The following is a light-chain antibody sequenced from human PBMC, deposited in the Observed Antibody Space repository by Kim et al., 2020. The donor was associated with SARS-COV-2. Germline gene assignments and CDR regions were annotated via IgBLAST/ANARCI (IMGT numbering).Light chain of an antibody. J-gene: IGLJ3*02. V-gene: IGLV2-14*03. CDR3: SSYTTSSTLV. Sequence: GQSITISCTGTSSDVGRYNYVTWYQQHPGKAPKVMIYDVKHRPSGVSNRFSGSKSGNTASLTISGLQTEDEADYYCSSYTTSSTLVFGGGTQLTVL. CDR1: SSDVGRYNY. CDR2: DVK.